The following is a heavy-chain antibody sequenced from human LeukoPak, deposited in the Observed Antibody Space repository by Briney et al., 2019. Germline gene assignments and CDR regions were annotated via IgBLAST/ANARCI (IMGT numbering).Heavy chain of an antibody. Sequence: GASVKVSCKASGYTFTSYYMHWVRQAPGQGLEWMGIINPSGGSTSYAQKFQGRVTMTRDTSTSTAYMELSRLRSDDTAVYYCARGYCSSTSCYNYFDYWGQGTLVTVPS. CDR1: GYTFTSYY. D-gene: IGHD2-2*01. V-gene: IGHV1-46*01. CDR3: ARGYCSSTSCYNYFDY. CDR2: INPSGGST. J-gene: IGHJ4*02.